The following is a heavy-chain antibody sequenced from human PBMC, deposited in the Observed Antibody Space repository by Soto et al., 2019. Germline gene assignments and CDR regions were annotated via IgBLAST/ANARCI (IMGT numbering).Heavy chain of an antibody. Sequence: SVKVSCKASGGTFSSYTISWVRQAPGQGLEWMGRIIPIHGIANYAEKFQGRVTITADKSTSTAYMELSSLRSEDTAVYYCASPKEPFVGGLDAFDIWGQGTMVTVSS. CDR1: GGTFSSYT. J-gene: IGHJ3*02. V-gene: IGHV1-69*02. CDR2: IIPIHGIA. D-gene: IGHD3-10*01. CDR3: ASPKEPFVGGLDAFDI.